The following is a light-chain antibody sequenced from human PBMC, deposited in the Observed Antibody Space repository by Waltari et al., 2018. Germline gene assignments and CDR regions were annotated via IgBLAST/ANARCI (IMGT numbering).Light chain of an antibody. J-gene: IGLJ2*01. CDR1: SSDVGGYNY. CDR3: TSYASCSTLV. Sequence: QSALTQPASVSGSPGQSITISCTGISSDVGGYNYVSWYQQHPGKAPKVLIYDVGYRPSGVSSRFSGSKSGNTASLTISGLQAEDEADYYCTSYASCSTLVFGGGTKLTVL. V-gene: IGLV2-14*03. CDR2: DVG.